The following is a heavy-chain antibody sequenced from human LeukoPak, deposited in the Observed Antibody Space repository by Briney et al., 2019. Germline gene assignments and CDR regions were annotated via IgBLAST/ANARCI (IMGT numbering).Heavy chain of an antibody. CDR2: ISERGGST. Sequence: PGGSLRLSCVVSGLILSNYAMSWVRQAPGKGLEWVSYISERGGSTAYADSVKGRFTISRGNSLNTLYLQMSSLRAEDTAVYFCAKRGIVIRGILVIGYHQEAYHYDYWGQGVLVTVSS. D-gene: IGHD3-10*01. CDR3: AKRGIVIRGILVIGYHQEAYHYDY. CDR1: GLILSNYA. J-gene: IGHJ4*02. V-gene: IGHV3-23*01.